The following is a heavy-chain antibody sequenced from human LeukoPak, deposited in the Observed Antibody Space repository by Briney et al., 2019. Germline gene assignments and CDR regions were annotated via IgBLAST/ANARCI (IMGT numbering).Heavy chain of an antibody. D-gene: IGHD2-15*01. V-gene: IGHV5-51*01. CDR3: ARHYCSGGSCYVDY. CDR2: IYPGDSDT. J-gene: IGHJ4*02. CDR1: GSSFTSYW. Sequence: PGESLQISCQGSGSSFTSYWIGWVRQVPGKGLEWMGIIYPGDSDTRYSPSFQGQVTISADKSISTAYLQWSSLKASDTAMYYCARHYCSGGSCYVDYWGQGTLVTVSS.